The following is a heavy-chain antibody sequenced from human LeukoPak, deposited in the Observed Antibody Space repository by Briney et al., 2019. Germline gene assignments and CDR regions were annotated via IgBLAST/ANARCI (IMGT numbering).Heavy chain of an antibody. V-gene: IGHV3-23*01. CDR2: ISGSGGST. CDR3: AKGGGSYYYFDY. Sequence: GGSLRLSCAASGFTFSNAWMNWVRQAPGKGLEWVSAISGSGGSTYYADSVKGRFTISRDNSKNTLYLQMNSLRAEDTAVYYCAKGGGSYYYFDYWGQGTLVTVSS. CDR1: GFTFSNAW. D-gene: IGHD1-26*01. J-gene: IGHJ4*02.